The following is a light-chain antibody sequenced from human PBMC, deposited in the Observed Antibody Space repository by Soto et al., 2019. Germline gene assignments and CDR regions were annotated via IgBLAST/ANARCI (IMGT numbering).Light chain of an antibody. CDR1: SSDVGGYNY. V-gene: IGLV2-14*01. CDR3: GSYTSSSTLI. CDR2: GVS. J-gene: IGLJ2*01. Sequence: QSALTQSASVSGSPGQSVTISCTGTSSDVGGYNYVSWYQHHPGKAPKLMLYGVSDRPSGISNRFSGSKSGNTASLTISGLQAEDEADYYCGSYTSSSTLIFGGGTKLTVL.